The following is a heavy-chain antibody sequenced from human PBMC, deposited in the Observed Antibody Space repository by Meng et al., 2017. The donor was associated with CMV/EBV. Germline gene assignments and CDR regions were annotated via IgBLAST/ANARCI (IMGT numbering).Heavy chain of an antibody. J-gene: IGHJ3*02. D-gene: IGHD3-3*01. CDR3: ARDQYYDFWSGYYGDI. CDR1: GGSFSGYY. CDR2: INHSGST. Sequence: YGGSFSGYYWSLLRQPPGRGLEWIGEINHSGSTNYNPSLKSRVTISVDTSKNQFSLKLSSVTAADTAVYYCARDQYYDFWSGYYGDIWGQGTMVTVSS. V-gene: IGHV4-34*01.